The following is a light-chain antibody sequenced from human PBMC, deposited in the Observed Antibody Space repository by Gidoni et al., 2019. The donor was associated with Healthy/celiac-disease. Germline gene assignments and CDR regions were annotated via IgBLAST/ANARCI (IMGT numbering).Light chain of an antibody. V-gene: IGLV2-23*02. CDR1: SSDVGSYNF. CDR2: EVS. CDR3: CSYAGSSTVI. J-gene: IGLJ2*01. Sequence: QSALTQPASVSGSPGQSITISCTGTSSDVGSYNFVSWYQQHPGKAPKLMIYEVSERPSGVSNRFSGSKSGNTASLTISGLQAEDEADYYCCSYAGSSTVIFGGGTKLTVL.